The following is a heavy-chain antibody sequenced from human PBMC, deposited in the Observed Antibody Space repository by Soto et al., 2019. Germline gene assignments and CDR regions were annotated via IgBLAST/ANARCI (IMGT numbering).Heavy chain of an antibody. Sequence: QVQLEESGGGVVQPGRSLRLSCKGSGFTFSSYAIQWVRQAPGKGLEWVAAISDDGTNKHTADSVKGRFTISRDNSRNTEYLQVNSLRVEDTAVYYCVRRLTTTVTAMGYWGQGTPVTVSS. V-gene: IGHV3-30-3*01. CDR1: GFTFSSYA. D-gene: IGHD4-17*01. CDR2: ISDDGTNK. CDR3: VRRLTTTVTAMGY. J-gene: IGHJ4*02.